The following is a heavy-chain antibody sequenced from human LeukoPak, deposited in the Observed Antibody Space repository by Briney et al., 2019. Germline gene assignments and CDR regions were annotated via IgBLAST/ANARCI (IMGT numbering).Heavy chain of an antibody. Sequence: SSETLSLTCISGGSISSSSYYWGWIRQPPGKGLEWIGSIYYSGSTYYNPSLKSRVTISVDTSKNQFSLKLSSVTAPDTAVYYCARHEDRNWYFDHWGQGTLVTVSS. CDR3: ARHEDRNWYFDH. D-gene: IGHD1-1*01. V-gene: IGHV4-39*01. J-gene: IGHJ4*02. CDR2: IYYSGST. CDR1: GGSISSSSYY.